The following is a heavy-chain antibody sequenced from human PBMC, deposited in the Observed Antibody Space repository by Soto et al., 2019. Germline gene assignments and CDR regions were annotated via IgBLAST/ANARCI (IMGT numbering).Heavy chain of an antibody. V-gene: IGHV4-59*01. CDR2: IFYSGSA. D-gene: IGHD2-15*01. Sequence: SETLSLTCSVSGGSIRSNYWSWIRQSPGKGLEWIGYIFYSGSANYNPSLKSRVTISLDTSKNQFSLKLNSVTAADTAVYYCATLGGDCGGGRCYLIPFASWGQGTLVPVSS. J-gene: IGHJ4*02. CDR1: GGSIRSNY. CDR3: ATLGGDCGGGRCYLIPFAS.